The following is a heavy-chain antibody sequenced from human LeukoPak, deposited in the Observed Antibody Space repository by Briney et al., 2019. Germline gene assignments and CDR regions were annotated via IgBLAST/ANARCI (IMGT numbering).Heavy chain of an antibody. CDR1: GYTFTSYG. CDR3: ARRMFYYGSADAFDI. Sequence: GASVKVSCKASGYTFTSYGISWVRQAPGQGLEWMGWISAYNGNTNYAQKLQGRVTMTTDTSTSTAYMELRSLRSDDTAVYYCARRMFYYGSADAFDIWGQGTMVTVSS. J-gene: IGHJ3*02. D-gene: IGHD3-10*01. V-gene: IGHV1-18*01. CDR2: ISAYNGNT.